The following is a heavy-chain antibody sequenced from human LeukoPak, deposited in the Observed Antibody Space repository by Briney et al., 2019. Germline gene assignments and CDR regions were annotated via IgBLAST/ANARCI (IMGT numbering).Heavy chain of an antibody. Sequence: SQTLSLTCTVSGGSISSGGYYWSWILQHPGKGLEGIGHIYYSGSTYYNPSVKCRVTISVDTSKNQFSLKLSSVTAADTAVYYCARGRRITMVRGVIADAFDIWGQGTMVTVSS. CDR1: GGSISSGGYY. CDR3: ARGRRITMVRGVIADAFDI. CDR2: IYYSGST. J-gene: IGHJ3*02. V-gene: IGHV4-31*03. D-gene: IGHD3-10*01.